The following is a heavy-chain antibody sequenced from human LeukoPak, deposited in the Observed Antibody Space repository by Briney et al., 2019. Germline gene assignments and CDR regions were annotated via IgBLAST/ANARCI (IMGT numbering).Heavy chain of an antibody. Sequence: PGRSLRLSCAASGFTFSGYPMHWVRQAPGKGLEYLSGISANGGSTYYANSVKGRFTISRDNSKNTLYLQMGSLRPEDMAVYYCARDGSNWDFDYWGQGTLVTVSS. D-gene: IGHD6-13*01. CDR3: ARDGSNWDFDY. CDR2: ISANGGST. J-gene: IGHJ4*02. V-gene: IGHV3-64*01. CDR1: GFTFSGYP.